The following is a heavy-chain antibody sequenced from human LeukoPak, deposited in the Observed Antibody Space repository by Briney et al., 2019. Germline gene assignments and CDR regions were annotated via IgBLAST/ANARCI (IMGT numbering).Heavy chain of an antibody. J-gene: IGHJ3*02. CDR1: GFTFSSYG. Sequence: GRSLRFSCAASGFTFSSYGMHWVRQAPGKGVEWVAVIWYDGSKKYYADSVKGRFTISRDNSKNTLNLQMNSLRAEDTAVYYCVRDDSVNAFDIWGQGTMVTVSS. CDR3: VRDDSVNAFDI. V-gene: IGHV3-33*08. CDR2: IWYDGSKK. D-gene: IGHD2-21*01.